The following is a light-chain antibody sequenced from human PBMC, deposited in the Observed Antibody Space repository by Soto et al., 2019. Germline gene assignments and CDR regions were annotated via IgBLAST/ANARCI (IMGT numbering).Light chain of an antibody. J-gene: IGKJ5*01. V-gene: IGKV1-39*01. CDR2: AAS. CDR3: EQTYSTPVT. CDR1: QNIYNY. Sequence: SQSPGTQSESPGDTVPLTCRTSQNIYNYLNWYQQKPGKAPKLLIYAASSVQSGVPLRFSGTGSGTDFTLTISSLQPEDFATYYCEQTYSTPVTFGQGTRLEIK.